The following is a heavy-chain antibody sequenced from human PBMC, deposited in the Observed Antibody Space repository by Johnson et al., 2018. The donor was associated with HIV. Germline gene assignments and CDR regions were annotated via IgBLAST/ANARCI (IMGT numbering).Heavy chain of an antibody. CDR1: GFTFSSYD. CDR2: IGTAGDT. CDR3: ARAVCRGGRCSSHDAFDI. J-gene: IGHJ3*02. V-gene: IGHV3-13*01. D-gene: IGHD2-15*01. Sequence: VQLVESGGGLKQPGGSLRLSCAASGFTFSSYDMHWVRQATGKGLEWVSTIGTAGDTYYPGSVKGRFTVSREDAKNSLYLQMNSLRAGDTALYYCARAVCRGGRCSSHDAFDIWGQGTMVTVSS.